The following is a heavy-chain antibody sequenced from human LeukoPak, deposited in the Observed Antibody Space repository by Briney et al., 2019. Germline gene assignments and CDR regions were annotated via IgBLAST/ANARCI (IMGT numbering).Heavy chain of an antibody. CDR1: GFTFSSYA. CDR3: ARGDTPGWGSYRYTGFFDY. V-gene: IGHV3-64*01. CDR2: IRSNGGST. Sequence: GGSLRLSCAASGFTFSSYAMHWVRHAPGKGLEYVSAIRSNGGSTYYANYVKGRFTISRDNSKNTLYLQMGGLRAEDMAVYYCARGDTPGWGSYRYTGFFDYWGQGTLVTVSS. J-gene: IGHJ4*02. D-gene: IGHD3-16*02.